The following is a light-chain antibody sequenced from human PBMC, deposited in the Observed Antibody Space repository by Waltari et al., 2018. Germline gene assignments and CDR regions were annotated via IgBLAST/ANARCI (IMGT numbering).Light chain of an antibody. V-gene: IGLV2-11*01. J-gene: IGLJ3*02. Sequence: QSALTQPRSVSESPGQSVTIPCTGTSSDVGGSNYISWYQHHPGKAPKLIIYDVTKRPSGVPDRFSASKSGNTASPTISGLRAEDEADYYCSSYAGTYTGVFGGGTKLTVL. CDR2: DVT. CDR3: SSYAGTYTGV. CDR1: SSDVGGSNY.